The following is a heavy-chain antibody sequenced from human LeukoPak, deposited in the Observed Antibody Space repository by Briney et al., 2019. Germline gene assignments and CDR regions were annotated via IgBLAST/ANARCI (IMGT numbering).Heavy chain of an antibody. CDR2: INHSGTT. J-gene: IGHJ4*02. V-gene: IGHV4-34*01. CDR1: GGSFSGYY. D-gene: IGHD4-17*01. CDR3: AKHEYGDLKDFDY. Sequence: PSETLSLTRAVYGGSFSGYYWSWIRQPPGRGLEWIGEINHSGTTNYNPSLKSRVTISVDTSKNQFSLKLRSVTAADTAVYYCAKHEYGDLKDFDYWGQGTLVTVSS.